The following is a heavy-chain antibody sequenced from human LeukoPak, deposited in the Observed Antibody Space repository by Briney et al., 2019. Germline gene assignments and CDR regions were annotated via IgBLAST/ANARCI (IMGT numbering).Heavy chain of an antibody. Sequence: GGSLRLSCAASGFTFSSYAMHWVRQAPGKGLEWVAVISYDGSNKYYADSVKGRFTISRDNSKNTLYLQMNSLRAEDTAVYYCAKDGGLSSGWTRYFDLWGRGTLVTVSS. CDR1: GFTFSSYA. CDR3: AKDGGLSSGWTRYFDL. CDR2: ISYDGSNK. V-gene: IGHV3-30-3*01. D-gene: IGHD6-19*01. J-gene: IGHJ2*01.